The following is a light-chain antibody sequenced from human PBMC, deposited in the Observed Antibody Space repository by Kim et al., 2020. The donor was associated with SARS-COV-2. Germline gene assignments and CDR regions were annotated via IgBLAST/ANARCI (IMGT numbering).Light chain of an antibody. Sequence: ESYGDKFPIHCRASQDFKKYLAWYRQKPRKVPEFLIYAASILQSGVPSRISGSGSGTYFTLTINSLQPEDVATYYCQKYNSAPWTCGQGTKVDIK. CDR2: AAS. CDR1: QDFKKY. J-gene: IGKJ1*01. V-gene: IGKV1-27*01. CDR3: QKYNSAPWT.